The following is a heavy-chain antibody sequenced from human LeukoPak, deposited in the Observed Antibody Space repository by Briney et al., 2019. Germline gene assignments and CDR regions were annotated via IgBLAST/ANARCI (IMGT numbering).Heavy chain of an antibody. Sequence: SETLSLTCAVSGGSISSGGYSWSWIRQPPGKGLEWIGYIYHSGSTYYNPSLKSRVTISVDRSKNQFSLKLSSVTAADTAVYYCARVGPYGGNPAFDYWGQGTLVTVSS. CDR2: IYHSGST. CDR3: ARVGPYGGNPAFDY. CDR1: GGSISSGGYS. V-gene: IGHV4-30-2*01. D-gene: IGHD4-23*01. J-gene: IGHJ4*02.